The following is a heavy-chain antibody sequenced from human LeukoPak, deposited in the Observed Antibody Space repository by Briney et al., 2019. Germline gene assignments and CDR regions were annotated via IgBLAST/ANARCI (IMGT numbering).Heavy chain of an antibody. CDR1: GGPISGYY. J-gene: IGHJ4*01. CDR3: GIIVAYDYGYIDY. CDR2: IYYSGNP. V-gene: IGHV4-59*01. Sequence: PSETLSLTCTVSGGPISGYYWSWIRQPPGEGLECIGYIYYSGNPNYNPSLKSRVTISLETSKNQFSLNESPGKGRDTPFYYCGIIVAYDYGYIDYWGHGTLVSVSS. D-gene: IGHD4/OR15-4a*01.